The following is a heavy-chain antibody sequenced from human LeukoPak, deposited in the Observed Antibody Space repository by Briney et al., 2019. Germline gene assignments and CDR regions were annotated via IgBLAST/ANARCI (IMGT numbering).Heavy chain of an antibody. D-gene: IGHD1-26*01. Sequence: SETLSLTCTVSGGSISGSSYYWGWIRQPPGKGLEWIGSIYYSGSTYYNPSLKSRVTISVDTSKNQFSLKLSSVTAADTAVYYCARSGSYYSFDYWGQGTLVTVSS. CDR2: IYYSGST. CDR3: ARSGSYYSFDY. V-gene: IGHV4-39*01. J-gene: IGHJ4*02. CDR1: GGSISGSSYY.